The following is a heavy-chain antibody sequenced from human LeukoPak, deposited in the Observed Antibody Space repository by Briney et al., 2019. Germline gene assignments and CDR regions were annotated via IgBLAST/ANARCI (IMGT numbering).Heavy chain of an antibody. Sequence: SETLSLTCAVYGGSFSGYYWSWIRQPPGKGLEWIGEINHSGSTNYNPSLKSRVTISVDTSKNQFSLKLSSVTAADTAVYYCARVARLNIAAAGSKGSIGYWGQGTLVTVSS. V-gene: IGHV4-34*01. CDR3: ARVARLNIAAAGSKGSIGY. D-gene: IGHD6-13*01. CDR2: INHSGST. CDR1: GGSFSGYY. J-gene: IGHJ4*02.